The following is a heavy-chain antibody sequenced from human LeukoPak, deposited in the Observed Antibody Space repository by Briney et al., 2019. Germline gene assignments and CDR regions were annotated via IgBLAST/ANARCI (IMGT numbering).Heavy chain of an antibody. CDR2: ISSSSSYI. CDR3: ARVGYDSSGYGYYYYYYMDV. D-gene: IGHD3-22*01. J-gene: IGHJ6*03. CDR1: GFTFSSYS. V-gene: IGHV3-21*01. Sequence: PGGSLRLSCAASGFTFSSYSMNWVRQAPGKGLEWVSSISSSSSYIYYADSVKGRFTISRDNAKNSLYLQMNSLRAEDTAVYYCARVGYDSSGYGYYYYYYMDVWGKGTTVTVSS.